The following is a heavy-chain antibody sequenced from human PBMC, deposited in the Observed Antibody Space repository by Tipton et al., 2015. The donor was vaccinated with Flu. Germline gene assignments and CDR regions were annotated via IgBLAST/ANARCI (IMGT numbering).Heavy chain of an antibody. CDR1: GGSISSSSYY. CDR2: IYYSGST. CDR3: ARPGQNRPDNWYFDL. J-gene: IGHJ2*01. D-gene: IGHD1-14*01. V-gene: IGHV4-39*01. Sequence: TLSLTCTVSGGSISSSSYYWGWIRQPPGKGLEWIGSIYYSGSTYYTPYLKSRVTISVDTSKNQVSLKLSSVTAADTAVYYCARPGQNRPDNWYFDLWGRGNLGTVSS.